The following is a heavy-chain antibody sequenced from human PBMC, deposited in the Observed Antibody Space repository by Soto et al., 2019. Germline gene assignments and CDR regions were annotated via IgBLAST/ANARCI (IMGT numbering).Heavy chain of an antibody. CDR2: IRNKANSYTT. J-gene: IGHJ4*02. Sequence: EVQLAESGGDLVQPGGSLRLSCAASGFTFSDHRMDWVRQAPGKGLEWVGRIRNKANSYTTEYAASVKGRFTRSRDDSKSSLYLQMNSLKTEDTAVYYCASARLFSGRQDHDNWGQGTLVTVSS. CDR3: ASARLFSGRQDHDN. V-gene: IGHV3-72*01. CDR1: GFTFSDHR. D-gene: IGHD2-15*01.